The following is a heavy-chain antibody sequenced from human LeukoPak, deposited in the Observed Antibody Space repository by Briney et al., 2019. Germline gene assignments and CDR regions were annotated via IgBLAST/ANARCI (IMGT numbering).Heavy chain of an antibody. CDR1: GYTFTSYY. CDR3: ARAGVAGRRFDY. CDR2: INPSGGST. J-gene: IGHJ4*02. Sequence: GASVKVSCKASGYTFTSYYMHWVRQAPGQGLEWMGIINPSGGSTSYAQQFQGRVTMTRDTSTSTVYMELTSLRSEDTAVYYCARAGVAGRRFDYWGQGTLATVST. V-gene: IGHV1-46*01. D-gene: IGHD6-19*01.